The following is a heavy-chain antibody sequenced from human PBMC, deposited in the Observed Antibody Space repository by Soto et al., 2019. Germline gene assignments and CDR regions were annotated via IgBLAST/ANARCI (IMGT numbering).Heavy chain of an antibody. CDR3: ARLAYCGGDCYLNWFDP. J-gene: IGHJ5*02. D-gene: IGHD2-21*02. Sequence: PGESLKISCKGSGYSFTSYWIGWVRQMPGKGLEWMGIIYPGDPDTRYSPSFQGQVTISADKSISTAYLQWSSLKASDTAMYYCARLAYCGGDCYLNWFDPWGQGTLVTVSS. CDR2: IYPGDPDT. V-gene: IGHV5-51*01. CDR1: GYSFTSYW.